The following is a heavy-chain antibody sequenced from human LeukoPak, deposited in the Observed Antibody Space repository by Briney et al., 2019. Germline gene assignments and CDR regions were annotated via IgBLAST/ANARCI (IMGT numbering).Heavy chain of an antibody. CDR2: INANSGGT. V-gene: IGHV1-2*02. D-gene: IGHD3-9*01. CDR3: ARAYYDILTGYHIPLGY. CDR1: GYTFTGYY. Sequence: ASVKVSCKASGYTFTGYYMHWVRQAPGQGLEWMGWINANSGGTNYAQKFQGRVTMTRDTSISTAYMELSRLRSDDTAVYYCARAYYDILTGYHIPLGYWGQGTLVTVSP. J-gene: IGHJ4*02.